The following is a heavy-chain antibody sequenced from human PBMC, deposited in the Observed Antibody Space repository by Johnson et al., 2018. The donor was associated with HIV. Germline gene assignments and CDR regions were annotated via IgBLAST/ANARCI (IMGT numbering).Heavy chain of an antibody. Sequence: VQLVESGGGVVQPGRSLRLSCAASGFTFSSYAMHWVRQAPGKGLEWVAVISYDGSNKYYADSVKGRFTISRDNSKNTLYLQMNSLRAEDTAVYYGGGDQGRPIIGGVAFDVWGQGTVVTVSS. V-gene: IGHV3-30*04. CDR1: GFTFSSYA. CDR3: GGDQGRPIIGGVAFDV. D-gene: IGHD4-23*01. CDR2: ISYDGSNK. J-gene: IGHJ3*01.